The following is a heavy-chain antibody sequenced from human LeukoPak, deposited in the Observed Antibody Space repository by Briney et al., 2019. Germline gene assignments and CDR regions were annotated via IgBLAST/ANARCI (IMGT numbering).Heavy chain of an antibody. J-gene: IGHJ6*04. D-gene: IGHD3-10*02. Sequence: GGSLRLSCAASGFTFNNYAMSWVRQAPGKGLEWVSYISSSGSTIYYADSVKGRFTISRDNAKNSLYLQMNSLRAEDTAVYYCAELGITMIGGVWGKGTTVTISS. CDR3: AELGITMIGGV. V-gene: IGHV3-48*03. CDR1: GFTFNNYA. CDR2: ISSSGSTI.